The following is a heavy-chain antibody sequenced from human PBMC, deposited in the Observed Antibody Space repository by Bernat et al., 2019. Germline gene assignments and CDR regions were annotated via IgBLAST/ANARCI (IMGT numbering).Heavy chain of an antibody. Sequence: EVQLVESGGGLVQPGGSLRLSCAASGFTFSSYAMSWVRQAPGKGLEWVSAISGSGGSTYYADSVKGRFTISRDNSKNTLYLQMNSLRAEDTAVYYCAKGGVVEPLEWLLNYYYYYYMDVWGKGTTVTVSS. CDR2: ISGSGGST. J-gene: IGHJ6*03. D-gene: IGHD3-3*01. CDR3: AKGGVVEPLEWLLNYYYYYYMDV. CDR1: GFTFSSYA. V-gene: IGHV3-23*04.